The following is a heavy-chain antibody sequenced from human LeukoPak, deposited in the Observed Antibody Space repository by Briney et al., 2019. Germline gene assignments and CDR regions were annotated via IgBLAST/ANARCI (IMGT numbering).Heavy chain of an antibody. CDR1: GFTFGTYA. CDR3: VGYTSGWTVIY. Sequence: PGGSLRLSCAASGFTFGTYAMSWVRQAPGKGLEWVSVILSRGSRTFYADSVKGRVTISRDNSKNTVYLQMNSLRADDTAIYYCVGYTSGWTVIYWGRGTLVIVSS. V-gene: IGHV3-23*01. D-gene: IGHD6-19*01. CDR2: ILSRGSRT. J-gene: IGHJ4*02.